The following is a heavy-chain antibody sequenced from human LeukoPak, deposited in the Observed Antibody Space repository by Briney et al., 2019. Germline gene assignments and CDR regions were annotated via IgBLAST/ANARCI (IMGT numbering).Heavy chain of an antibody. J-gene: IGHJ3*01. Sequence: SETLSLTCTVSGGSISSYYWSWIRQPPGKGLEWIGYIHYSGSTNYSPSLKSRVTISVDTSKNRFSLRLTSLTAADTAVYFCAGGGWSFDAFDFWGQGTTVTVSS. CDR3: AGGGWSFDAFDF. V-gene: IGHV4-59*08. D-gene: IGHD6-19*01. CDR2: IHYSGST. CDR1: GGSISSYY.